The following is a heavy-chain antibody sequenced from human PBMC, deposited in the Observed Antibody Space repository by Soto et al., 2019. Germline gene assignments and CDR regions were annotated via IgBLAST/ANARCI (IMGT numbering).Heavy chain of an antibody. Sequence: SETLSLTCAVSGYSISSGYFWGWIRRPPGKGLEWIGSIYHSGSTYYNPSLKSRVTISVDTSKNQFSLKLSSVTAADTAVYYCARDDSSGWHGGPDYWGQGTLVTVS. CDR1: GYSISSGYF. V-gene: IGHV4-38-2*02. D-gene: IGHD6-19*01. CDR2: IYHSGST. J-gene: IGHJ4*02. CDR3: ARDDSSGWHGGPDY.